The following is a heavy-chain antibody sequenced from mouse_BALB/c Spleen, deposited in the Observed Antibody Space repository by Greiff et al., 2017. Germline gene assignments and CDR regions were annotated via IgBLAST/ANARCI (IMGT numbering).Heavy chain of an antibody. CDR2: INPYNDGT. CDR3: AKEGYYGIYYAMDY. CDR1: GYTFTSYV. D-gene: IGHD1-1*01. J-gene: IGHJ4*01. V-gene: IGHV1-14*01. Sequence: EVQLQQSGPELVKPGASVKMSCKASGYTFTSYVMHWVKQKPGQGLEWIGYINPYNDGTKYNEKFKGKATLTSDKSSSTAYMELSSLTSEDSAVYYCAKEGYYGIYYAMDYWGQGTSVTVSS.